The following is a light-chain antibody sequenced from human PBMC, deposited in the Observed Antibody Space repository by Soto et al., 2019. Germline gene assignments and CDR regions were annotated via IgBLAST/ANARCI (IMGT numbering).Light chain of an antibody. V-gene: IGKV3-11*01. CDR2: DTS. Sequence: EIVLTQSPATLSLSPGERATLSSRASQSISSYLAWYQHKPGQAPRLLIYDTSNRATGIPARFSGSGSGTDFTLTISSLEPEDFAVYYCQQRSSWPIFGGGTKVEIK. CDR3: QQRSSWPI. CDR1: QSISSY. J-gene: IGKJ4*01.